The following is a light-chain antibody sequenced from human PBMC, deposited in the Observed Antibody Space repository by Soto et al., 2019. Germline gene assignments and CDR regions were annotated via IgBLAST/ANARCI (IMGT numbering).Light chain of an antibody. Sequence: QSVLTQPPSVSGTPGLRVTISCSGGSSNIGKDTVNWYQQLPGTAPKLLMFNDDQRPSGVPDRFSGSTSGNTASLTISGLQPEDDAFYYCCSYAGSNTLVFGGGTKVTVL. V-gene: IGLV1-44*01. CDR1: SSNIGKDT. CDR2: NDD. CDR3: CSYAGSNTLV. J-gene: IGLJ2*01.